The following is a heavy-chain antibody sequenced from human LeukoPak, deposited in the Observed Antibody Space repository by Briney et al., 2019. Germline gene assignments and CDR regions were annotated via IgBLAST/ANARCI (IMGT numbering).Heavy chain of an antibody. V-gene: IGHV4-59*01. CDR1: GGSISGYY. Sequence: SETLSLTCTVSGGSISGYYWSWVRQPPGKGLEWLGCIYYSGSSNYNPSLKSRVTISVDTSKNQFSLKLSSVTAADTAVYYCARGDYDSSDYFYPIDYWGQGTLVPVSS. D-gene: IGHD3-22*01. CDR3: ARGDYDSSDYFYPIDY. CDR2: IYYSGSS. J-gene: IGHJ4*02.